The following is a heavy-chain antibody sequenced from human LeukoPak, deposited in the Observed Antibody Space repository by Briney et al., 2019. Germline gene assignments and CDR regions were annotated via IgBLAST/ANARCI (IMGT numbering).Heavy chain of an antibody. CDR1: GYTFTGYY. D-gene: IGHD1-1*01. J-gene: IGHJ5*02. V-gene: IGHV1-46*01. CDR2: INPSGGST. Sequence: VSVKVSCKASGYTFTGYYMHWVRQAPGQGLEWMGIINPSGGSTSYAQKFQGRVTMTRDMSTSTVYMELSSLRSEDTAVYYCARGRVELENFGPWGQGTLVTVSS. CDR3: ARGRVELENFGP.